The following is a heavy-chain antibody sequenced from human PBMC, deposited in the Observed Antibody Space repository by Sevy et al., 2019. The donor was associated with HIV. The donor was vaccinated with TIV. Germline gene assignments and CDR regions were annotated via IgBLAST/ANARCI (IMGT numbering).Heavy chain of an antibody. D-gene: IGHD2-2*01. Sequence: GGSLRLSCAASGFSFSDYRMHWVRQAPGKGLEWVAVISYDGRNNKYNADSVKGRFTISRDNSKNTLYLQMNSLRAEETAVYYCARVGGYCSSTSCYWRYGMDVWGQGTTVTVSS. CDR1: GFSFSDYR. V-gene: IGHV3-30*03. J-gene: IGHJ6*02. CDR2: ISYDGRNNK. CDR3: ARVGGYCSSTSCYWRYGMDV.